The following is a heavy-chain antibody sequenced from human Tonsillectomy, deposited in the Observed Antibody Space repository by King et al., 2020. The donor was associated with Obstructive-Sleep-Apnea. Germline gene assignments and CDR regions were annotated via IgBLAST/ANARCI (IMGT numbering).Heavy chain of an antibody. CDR1: GFTFNRYA. CDR3: AKGGGDFDY. D-gene: IGHD2-15*01. CDR2: ITTGGGST. Sequence: VQLVESGGGLVQPGGSLVLTCAVSGFTFNRYAMSGVRQAPGKGLEWVSSITTGGGSTYYSGSVKGRFTISRDNSKNTLYLQMNSLRAEDTAVYYCAKGGGDFDYWGQGALVTVSS. J-gene: IGHJ4*02. V-gene: IGHV3-23*04.